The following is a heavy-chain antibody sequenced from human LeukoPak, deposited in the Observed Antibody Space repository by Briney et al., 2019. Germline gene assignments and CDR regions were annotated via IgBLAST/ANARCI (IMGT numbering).Heavy chain of an antibody. CDR2: ISDSGGST. CDR1: GFPFSSYA. CDR3: ARGYYYDSSTSDY. V-gene: IGHV3-64*04. Sequence: GGSLRLSCSASGFPFSSYAMHWVRQAPGKGLEYVSAISDSGGSTYYADSVKGRFTISRDNSKNTLYLQMNSLRAEDTAVYYCARGYYYDSSTSDYWGQGTLVTVSS. J-gene: IGHJ4*02. D-gene: IGHD3-22*01.